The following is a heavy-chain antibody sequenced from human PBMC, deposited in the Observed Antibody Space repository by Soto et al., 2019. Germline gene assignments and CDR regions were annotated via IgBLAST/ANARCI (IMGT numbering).Heavy chain of an antibody. D-gene: IGHD6-19*01. V-gene: IGHV1-69*05. CDR1: GGTFSSYA. CDR2: IIPIFGTA. J-gene: IGHJ4*02. Sequence: SVKVSCKASGGTFSSYAISWVRQAPGQGLEWMGGIIPIFGTANYAQKFQGRVTLTRNTSINTAYIELSSLTSDDTAVYYCATSGGGWYLYWGQGTLVTVSS. CDR3: ATSGGGWYLY.